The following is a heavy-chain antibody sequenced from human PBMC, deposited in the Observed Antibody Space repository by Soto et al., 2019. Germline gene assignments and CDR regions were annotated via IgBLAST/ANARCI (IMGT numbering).Heavy chain of an antibody. D-gene: IGHD3-10*01. CDR1: GFTFSSLW. J-gene: IGHJ4*02. Sequence: PGGSLRLSCAASGFTFSSLWMSWVRQAPGKGLEWVANIKQDGSEKYYVDSVKGRFTISRDNAKNSLYLQMNSLRAEDTAVYYCARDFLPYYYGSGSYPKPLDYWGQGTLVTVSS. CDR3: ARDFLPYYYGSGSYPKPLDY. V-gene: IGHV3-7*01. CDR2: IKQDGSEK.